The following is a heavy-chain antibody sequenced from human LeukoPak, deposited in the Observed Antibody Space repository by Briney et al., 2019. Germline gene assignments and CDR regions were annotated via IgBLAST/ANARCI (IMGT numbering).Heavy chain of an antibody. CDR3: ARDPRLRLGELSDAFDI. Sequence: SVKVSCKASGGTFSSYAISWVRQAPGQGLEWMGRIIPILGIANYAQKFQGRVTITADKSTSTAYMELSSLRSEDTAVYYCARDPRLRLGELSDAFDIWGQGTMVTVSS. CDR2: IIPILGIA. J-gene: IGHJ3*02. CDR1: GGTFSSYA. V-gene: IGHV1-69*04. D-gene: IGHD3-16*02.